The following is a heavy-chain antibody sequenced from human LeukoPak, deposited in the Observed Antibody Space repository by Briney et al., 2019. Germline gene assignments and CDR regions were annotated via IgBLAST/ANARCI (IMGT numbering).Heavy chain of an antibody. J-gene: IGHJ5*02. D-gene: IGHD3-10*01. V-gene: IGHV4-39*01. Sequence: SETLSLTCNVSGGSISSSSYYWGWIRQPPGKGLEWIASSYYTGITYYNPSLKSRVTVSVDTSKNQYSLKLSSVTAADTAVYYCARGRRYYGSGSPFPGAFRPWGQGTLVTVSS. CDR2: SYYTGIT. CDR3: ARGRRYYGSGSPFPGAFRP. CDR1: GGSISSSSYY.